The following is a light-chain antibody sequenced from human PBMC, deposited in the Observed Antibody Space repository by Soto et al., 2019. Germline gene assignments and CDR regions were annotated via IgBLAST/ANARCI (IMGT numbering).Light chain of an antibody. J-gene: IGKJ1*01. CDR1: QSVVSNY. Sequence: EIVLTQSPVTLSLSPGETATLSCRASQSVVSNYLAWYQQKPGQAPRLLIYGASTRAPGFPARFSGGGSGTDFTLTISRLEPEDFAVYYCQQYGSSRTFGQGTKVDIK. CDR2: GAS. CDR3: QQYGSSRT. V-gene: IGKV3-20*01.